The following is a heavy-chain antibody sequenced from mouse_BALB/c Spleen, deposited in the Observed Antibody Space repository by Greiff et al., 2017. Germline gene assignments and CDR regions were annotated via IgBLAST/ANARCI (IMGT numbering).Heavy chain of an antibody. CDR3: ARDEGELGRFAY. J-gene: IGHJ3*01. Sequence: EVQLVESGGGLVQPGGSRKLSCAASGFTFSDYGMAWVRQAPGKGPEWVAFISNLAYSIYYADTVTGRFTISRENAKNTLYLEMSSLRSEDTAMYYCARDEGELGRFAYWGQGTLVTVSA. D-gene: IGHD4-1*01. CDR2: ISNLAYSI. V-gene: IGHV5-15*02. CDR1: GFTFSDYG.